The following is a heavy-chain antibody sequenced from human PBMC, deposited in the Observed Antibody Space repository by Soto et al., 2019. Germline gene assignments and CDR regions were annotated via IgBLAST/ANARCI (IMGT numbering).Heavy chain of an antibody. CDR2: INPNSGGT. J-gene: IGHJ6*02. V-gene: IGHV1-2*02. CDR1: GYTFTDYY. CDR3: ASSLRNYYYYGMDV. Sequence: ASVKVSCKASGYTFTDYYMHWVRQAPGQGLEWMGWINPNSGGTNYAQKFQGRVTMTRDTSISTAYMELSRLRSDDTAVYYCASSLRNYYYYGMDVWGQGTTVTVSS. D-gene: IGHD4-17*01.